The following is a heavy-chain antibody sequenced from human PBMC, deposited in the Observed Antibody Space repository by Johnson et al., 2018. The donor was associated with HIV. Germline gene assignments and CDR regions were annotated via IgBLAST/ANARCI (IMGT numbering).Heavy chain of an antibody. CDR2: ISNDGGNK. D-gene: IGHD5-18*01. CDR3: AKLLVDTIMEEHDAFDI. CDR1: GFTFSSYG. V-gene: IGHV3-30*19. Sequence: QVQLVESGGGVVQPGRSLRLSCAASGFTFSSYGMHWVRQAPGKGLEWVAAISNDGGNKYYADSVKGRFTISRDNSKNTLYLQMNSLRAEDTAVYYCAKLLVDTIMEEHDAFDIWGQGTLVTVSS. J-gene: IGHJ3*02.